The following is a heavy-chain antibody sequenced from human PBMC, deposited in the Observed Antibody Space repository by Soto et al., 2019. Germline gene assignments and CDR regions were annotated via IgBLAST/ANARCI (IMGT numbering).Heavy chain of an antibody. D-gene: IGHD3-3*01. CDR3: ARDTLVYDFWSANKDMSWFEP. V-gene: IGHV3-30-3*01. Sequence: GGSLRLSCAASGFTFSSYATHWVRQAPGKGLEWVAVISYDGSNKYYADSVKGRFTISRDNSKNTLYLQMNSLRAEDTAVYYCARDTLVYDFWSANKDMSWFEPWGQGTLVTVSS. CDR2: ISYDGSNK. J-gene: IGHJ5*02. CDR1: GFTFSSYA.